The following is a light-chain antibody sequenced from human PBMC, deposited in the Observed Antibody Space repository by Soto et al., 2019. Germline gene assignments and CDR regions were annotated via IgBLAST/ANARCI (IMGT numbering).Light chain of an antibody. CDR2: EVI. Sequence: QLVLTQPPSASGSLGQSVTISCTGTSSDVGGYNYVSWYQQHPGKAPKLMIYEVIKRPSGVPIRFSGSKSGNTASLTVSGLQAEDEADYYCSSYAGSNNYVIFGGGTKVTVL. V-gene: IGLV2-8*01. CDR1: SSDVGGYNY. J-gene: IGLJ2*01. CDR3: SSYAGSNNYVI.